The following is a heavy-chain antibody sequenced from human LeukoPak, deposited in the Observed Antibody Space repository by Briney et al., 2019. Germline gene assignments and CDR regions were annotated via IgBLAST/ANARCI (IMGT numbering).Heavy chain of an antibody. CDR3: ARDWDDSSGYVAWFDP. CDR2: INPNSGGT. D-gene: IGHD3-22*01. J-gene: IGHJ5*02. CDR1: GYTFTGYY. Sequence: ASVKVSCKASGYTFTGYYMHWVRQAPGQGLEWMGWINPNSGGTNYAQKFQGRVTMTRDTSISTAYMELSRLRSDDTAVYYCARDWDDSSGYVAWFDPWGQGTLVIVSS. V-gene: IGHV1-2*02.